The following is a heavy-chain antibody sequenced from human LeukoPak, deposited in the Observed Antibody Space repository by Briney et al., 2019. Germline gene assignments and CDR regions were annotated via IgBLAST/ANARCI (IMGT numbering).Heavy chain of an antibody. J-gene: IGHJ4*02. CDR1: EFTFTTYT. V-gene: IGHV3-48*01. Sequence: PGGSLRLSCAASEFTFTTYTMNWVRQAPGKGLEWVSYIGNGGHIIYYADSVKGRFTISRDDAQNSLYLQLNRLGPEDTAVYYCARDLFQQALDYWGEETLVTVS. CDR3: ARDLFQQALDY. CDR2: IGNGGHII.